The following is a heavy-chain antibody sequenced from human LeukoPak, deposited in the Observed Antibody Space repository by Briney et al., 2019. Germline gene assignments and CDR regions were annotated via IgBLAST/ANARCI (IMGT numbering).Heavy chain of an antibody. CDR2: IKSRGGST. V-gene: IGHV1-46*02. Sequence: ASVKVSCKASGYTFNTDYFHWVRQAPGQGLEWMGIIKSRGGSTTYAQKFQGRVTMTRDTSTSTVYMELSSLRSEDTAVYYCARDHAYCGGDCYYRGDAFDIWGQGTMVTVSS. D-gene: IGHD2-21*02. CDR1: GYTFNTDY. CDR3: ARDHAYCGGDCYYRGDAFDI. J-gene: IGHJ3*02.